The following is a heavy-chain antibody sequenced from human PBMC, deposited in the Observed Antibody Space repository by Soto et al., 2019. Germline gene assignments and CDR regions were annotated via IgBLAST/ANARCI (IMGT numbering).Heavy chain of an antibody. CDR3: ARIPSYGSTWEYYFYYYGMDV. V-gene: IGHV2-26*01. Sequence: QVTLKESGPVLVRPTETLTLTCTVSGFSLNNTRVGVSWIRQPPGKAPEWLAHIFSIDEKSYSTSLRTRLTISKDISNGQVVLIMTNMNPLDTATYFCARIPSYGSTWEYYFYYYGMDVWGPGTTVTVSS. D-gene: IGHD2-15*01. CDR1: GFSLNNTRVG. J-gene: IGHJ6*02. CDR2: IFSIDEK.